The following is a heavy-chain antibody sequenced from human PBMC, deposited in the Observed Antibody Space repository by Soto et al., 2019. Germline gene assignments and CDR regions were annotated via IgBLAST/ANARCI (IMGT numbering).Heavy chain of an antibody. V-gene: IGHV4-30-2*01. CDR1: GGSISNAAYA. D-gene: IGHD5-18*01. Sequence: SETPSLTCTVSGGSISNAAYAWSWIRQPQGKGLXWXGXXXPXGXPXYXXXXRSRVTISIDRSNDQFSLNLKSVTAAHTAVYYCARERGGYGLFDSWGQGTLVTVSS. CDR3: ARERGGYGLFDS. CDR2: XXPXGXP. J-gene: IGHJ4*02.